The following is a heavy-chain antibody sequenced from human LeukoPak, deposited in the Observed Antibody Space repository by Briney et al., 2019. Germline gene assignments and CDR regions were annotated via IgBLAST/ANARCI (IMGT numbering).Heavy chain of an antibody. CDR2: IGYSAGDT. Sequence: GGSLRLSCAASGFTVSSYAMTWVRQAPGKGLEWVSAIGYSAGDTYYADSVKGRFTISRDNSENTVSLQMNSLRAEDTAVYFCARARFDSWGQGTLVTVSS. V-gene: IGHV3-23*01. CDR3: ARARFDS. J-gene: IGHJ5*01. CDR1: GFTVSSYA.